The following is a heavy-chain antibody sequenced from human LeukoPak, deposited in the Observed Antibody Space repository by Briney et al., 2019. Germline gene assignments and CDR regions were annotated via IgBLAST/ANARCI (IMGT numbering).Heavy chain of an antibody. J-gene: IGHJ6*04. D-gene: IGHD5-12*01. CDR2: INTNSCGT. Sequence: AAVQVTCKASGYTFTGYYMHWVRQAPGQGLEWMGWINTNSCGTNYAQKFQGWVTMTRDPSISTAYMELSRPRSDDTAVYYCAREVDSAVSVGSRYGMDVWGKGTTVTVSS. V-gene: IGHV1-2*04. CDR3: AREVDSAVSVGSRYGMDV. CDR1: GYTFTGYY.